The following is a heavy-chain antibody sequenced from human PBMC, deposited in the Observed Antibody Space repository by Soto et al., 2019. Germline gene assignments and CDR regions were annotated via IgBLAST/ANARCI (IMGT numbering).Heavy chain of an antibody. J-gene: IGHJ3*02. CDR3: ARVVPPGSSGNYLDAFDI. V-gene: IGHV3-7*05. D-gene: IGHD4-4*01. CDR2: IKGDGSAK. Sequence: GGSLRLSCAASGFTFGNYWMTWVRQAPGKGLEWVANIKGDGSAKSYLDSVRGRFTVSRDNAENSLFLQMNILRAEDTALYYWARVVPPGSSGNYLDAFDIWGQGTMVTVSS. CDR1: GFTFGNYW.